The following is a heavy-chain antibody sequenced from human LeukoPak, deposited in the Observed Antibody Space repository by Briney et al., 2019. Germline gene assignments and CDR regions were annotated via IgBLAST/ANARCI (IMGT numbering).Heavy chain of an antibody. Sequence: GGSLRLSCAASGFTFSSYSINWVRQAPGKGLEWVSSISGSSSYINYADSVKGRFTISRDNAQNSLFLQLNSLRAEDTAVYYCARDPYSSGWYKDAFDIWGQGTMVTVSS. CDR3: ARDPYSSGWYKDAFDI. V-gene: IGHV3-21*01. CDR2: ISGSSSYI. D-gene: IGHD6-19*01. J-gene: IGHJ3*02. CDR1: GFTFSSYS.